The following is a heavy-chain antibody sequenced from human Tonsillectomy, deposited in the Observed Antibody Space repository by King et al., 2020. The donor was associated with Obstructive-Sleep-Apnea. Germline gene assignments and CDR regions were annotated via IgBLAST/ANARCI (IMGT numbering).Heavy chain of an antibody. Sequence: VQLVESGGGLVKPGGSLRLSCAASGFTFIDYYMSWIRQAPGRGLERVSYISSSISYTNYADSVKGRFTISRDNAKNSLYLQMNSLRAEDTAVYYCARSSQLWLYSSPDYWGQGTLVTVSS. D-gene: IGHD5-18*01. V-gene: IGHV3-11*06. CDR1: GFTFIDYY. CDR3: ARSSQLWLYSSPDY. J-gene: IGHJ4*02. CDR2: ISSSISYT.